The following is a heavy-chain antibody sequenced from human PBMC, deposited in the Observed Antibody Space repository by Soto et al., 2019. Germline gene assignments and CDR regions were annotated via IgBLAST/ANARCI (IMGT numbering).Heavy chain of an antibody. CDR2: IYYSGST. CDR1: GGSISSYY. CDR3: ARQTTVTSSYYYYYYMDV. Sequence: SATLSLTCTVSGGSISSYYWSWIRQPPGKGLEWIGYIYYSGSTNYNPSLKSRVTISVDTSKNQFSLKLSSVTAADTAVYYCARQTTVTSSYYYYYYMDVWGKGTTVTVSS. V-gene: IGHV4-59*08. J-gene: IGHJ6*03. D-gene: IGHD4-4*01.